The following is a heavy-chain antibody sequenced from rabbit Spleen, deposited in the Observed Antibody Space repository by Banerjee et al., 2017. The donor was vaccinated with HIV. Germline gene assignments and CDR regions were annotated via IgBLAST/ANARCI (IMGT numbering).Heavy chain of an antibody. CDR3: AREVLYAAYAGFGDATMYYFDL. CDR1: GFSFSDRDV. CDR2: INTATAKA. J-gene: IGHJ4*01. V-gene: IGHV1S45*01. Sequence: QEQLEESGGGLVKPEGSLTLTCKASGFSFSDRDVMCWVRQAPGKGLEWIACINTATAKAVYASWAKGRFTISKTSSTTVTLQMTSLTAADTATYFCAREVLYAAYAGFGDATMYYFDLWGPGTLVTVS. D-gene: IGHD6-1*01.